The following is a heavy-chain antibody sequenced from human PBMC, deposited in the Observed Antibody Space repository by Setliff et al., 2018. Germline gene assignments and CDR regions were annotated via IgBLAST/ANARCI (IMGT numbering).Heavy chain of an antibody. CDR2: INHSGST. V-gene: IGHV4-34*01. CDR1: GDSFSDYY. D-gene: IGHD1-26*01. CDR3: ARDNTILGATDH. Sequence: SETLSLTCAVYGDSFSDYYWSWIRQPPGKGLEWIGEINHSGSTNYNPSLTSRVTISVDTSTNQFSLRLTSLTAADTAVYFCARDNTILGATDHWGQGTLVTVSS. J-gene: IGHJ5*02.